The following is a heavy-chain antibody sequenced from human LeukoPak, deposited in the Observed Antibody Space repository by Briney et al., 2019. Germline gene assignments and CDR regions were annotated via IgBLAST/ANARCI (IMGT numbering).Heavy chain of an antibody. Sequence: KPSETLSLTCAVYGGSLSGYYWSWIRQPPGKGLEWNGEIHPSGSPNYNPSLKSRVTISVDPSKKQLSLKLSSVTAADTAVYYFARVSRGNYAIHYYYYYYMDAWGKGTTVTVSS. CDR3: ARVSRGNYAIHYYYYYYMDA. D-gene: IGHD1-7*01. CDR1: GGSLSGYY. V-gene: IGHV4-34*01. CDR2: IHPSGSP. J-gene: IGHJ6*03.